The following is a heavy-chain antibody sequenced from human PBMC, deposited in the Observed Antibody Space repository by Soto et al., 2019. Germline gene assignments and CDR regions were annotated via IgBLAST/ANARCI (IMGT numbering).Heavy chain of an antibody. CDR3: AKDHFRVTGGYYYYYMDV. CDR2: ISYDGSNK. V-gene: IGHV3-30*18. D-gene: IGHD2-21*02. J-gene: IGHJ6*03. Sequence: GGSLRLSCAASGFTFSSYGMHWVSQAPGKGLEWVAVISYDGSNKYYADSVKGRFTISRDNSKNTLYLQMNSLRAEDTAVYYCAKDHFRVTGGYYYYYMDVWGKGTTVTVSS. CDR1: GFTFSSYG.